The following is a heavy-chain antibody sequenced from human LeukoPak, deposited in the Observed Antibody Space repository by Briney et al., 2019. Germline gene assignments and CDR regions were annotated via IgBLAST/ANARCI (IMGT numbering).Heavy chain of an antibody. J-gene: IGHJ6*03. Sequence: ASVTVSCTVSGYTLTELSMHWVRQAPGKGLERMGGFDPEDGETIYAQTFQGRVTMTEDTSTDTAYMELSSLRSEDTAVYYCATCGSCRDPTYYYYYYMDVWGKGTTVTVSS. CDR1: GYTLTELS. CDR3: ATCGSCRDPTYYYYYYMDV. CDR2: FDPEDGET. D-gene: IGHD6-13*01. V-gene: IGHV1-24*01.